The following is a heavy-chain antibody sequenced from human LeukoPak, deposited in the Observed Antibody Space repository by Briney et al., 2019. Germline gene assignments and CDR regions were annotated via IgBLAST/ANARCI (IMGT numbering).Heavy chain of an antibody. V-gene: IGHV4-4*02. CDR2: INHSGST. Sequence: SGTLSLTCAVSGGSISSSNWWSWVRQPPGKGLEWIGEINHSGSTNYNPSLKSRVTISVDTSKNQFSLKLSSVTAADTAVYYCARQKGYYYYYMDVWGKGTTVTVSS. J-gene: IGHJ6*03. CDR1: GGSISSSNW. CDR3: ARQKGYYYYYMDV.